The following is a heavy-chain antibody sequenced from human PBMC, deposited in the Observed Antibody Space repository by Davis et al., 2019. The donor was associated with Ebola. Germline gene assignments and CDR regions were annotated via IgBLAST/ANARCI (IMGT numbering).Heavy chain of an antibody. V-gene: IGHV3-23*01. Sequence: PGGSLRLSCETSGFLFRNYLMSWVRQAPGKGLEWVSTFGTGGDTDYADSVKGRFAISRDNSRGTLYLQMNSLRVEDSAIYYCVKDSSNIWFDIWGQGTLVTVSS. CDR1: GFLFRNYL. CDR3: VKDSSNIWFDI. CDR2: FGTGGDT. D-gene: IGHD2/OR15-2a*01. J-gene: IGHJ3*02.